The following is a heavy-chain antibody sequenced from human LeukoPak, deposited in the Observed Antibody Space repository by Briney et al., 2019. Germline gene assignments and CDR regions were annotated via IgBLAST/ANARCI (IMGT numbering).Heavy chain of an antibody. V-gene: IGHV1-2*02. CDR1: GYSITGYY. CDR3: AREVGYLLGEYRLGF. D-gene: IGHD3-10*01. CDR2: IKPDSGDT. J-gene: IGHJ4*02. Sequence: ASVTVACKASGYSITGYYMHWVRQAPGQGLEWMGWIKPDSGDTKYAQKFQGRVTMTRDTSISTAYMEVSRLRFDDTAMYYCAREVGYLLGEYRLGFWGPGTLVTVSS.